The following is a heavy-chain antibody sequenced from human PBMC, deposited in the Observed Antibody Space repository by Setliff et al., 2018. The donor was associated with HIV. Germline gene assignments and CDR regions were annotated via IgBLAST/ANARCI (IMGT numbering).Heavy chain of an antibody. CDR2: ISPSSSTL. D-gene: IGHD3-3*01. V-gene: IGHV3-48*01. J-gene: IGHJ3*02. CDR1: GLTFSSYS. Sequence: GGSLRLSCVASGLTFSSYSMNWVRQAPGKGLEWVSYISPSSSTLYYADSVKGRFTISRDNAKNSLYLQMNSLRVEDTAVYYCARRRTPTASGPDALDIWGQGTMVTVSS. CDR3: ARRRTPTASGPDALDI.